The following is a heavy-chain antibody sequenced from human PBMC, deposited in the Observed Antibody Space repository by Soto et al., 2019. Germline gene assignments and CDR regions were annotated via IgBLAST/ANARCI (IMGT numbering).Heavy chain of an antibody. D-gene: IGHD6-13*01. CDR1: GFTFDSYG. V-gene: IGHV3-30*18. J-gene: IGHJ3*02. CDR2: ISYDGSNK. CDR3: AKIPHSSSWYLDAFDI. Sequence: PGGSLRLSCAASGFTFDSYGMHWVRQAPGRGLEWVTLISYDGSNKYYADFVKGRFTISRDNSKNTLYLQMNSLRAEDAAVYYCAKIPHSSSWYLDAFDIWGQGTMVTVSS.